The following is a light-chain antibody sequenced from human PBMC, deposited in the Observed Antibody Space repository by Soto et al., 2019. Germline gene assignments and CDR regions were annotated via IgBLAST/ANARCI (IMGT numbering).Light chain of an antibody. J-gene: IGKJ1*01. CDR2: KAS. Sequence: DIQMTQSPSTLSASVGDRVTITCRASQSISSWLAWYQQKPGKAPKLLIYKASSLESGVPSRFSGSGSGTEFTLTISSLQPDDFATYYCQQYNSYSPVTFGQGTKVDNK. CDR3: QQYNSYSPVT. V-gene: IGKV1-5*03. CDR1: QSISSW.